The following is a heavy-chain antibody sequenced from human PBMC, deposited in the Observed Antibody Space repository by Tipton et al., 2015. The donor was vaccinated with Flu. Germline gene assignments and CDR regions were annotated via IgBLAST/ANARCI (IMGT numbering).Heavy chain of an antibody. CDR1: GGSINSFY. CDR3: ARDNLLQSGGIRPYYYYAMDV. CDR2: VYYSGST. D-gene: IGHD3-16*02. Sequence: TLSLTCTVSGGSINSFYWSWIRQSPGKGLEWIGNVYYSGSTNYDPSFKSRVTILVDTSESQFSLKLSSVTAADTAVYHCARDNLLQSGGIRPYYYYAMDVWSQGTTVIVSS. J-gene: IGHJ6*02. V-gene: IGHV4-59*01.